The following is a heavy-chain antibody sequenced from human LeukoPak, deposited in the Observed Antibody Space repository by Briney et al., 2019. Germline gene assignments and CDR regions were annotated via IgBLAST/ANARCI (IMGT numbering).Heavy chain of an antibody. CDR1: GFTFSSYW. V-gene: IGHV3-74*01. CDR3: ARNKKGDRYTYGHDY. CDR2: INSDGSST. Sequence: KTGGSLRLSCAASGFTFSSYWMHWVRQAPGKGLVWVSRINSDGSSTSYADSVKGRFTISRDNAKNTLYLQMNSLRAEDTAVYYCARNKKGDRYTYGHDYWGQGTLVTVSS. D-gene: IGHD5-18*01. J-gene: IGHJ4*02.